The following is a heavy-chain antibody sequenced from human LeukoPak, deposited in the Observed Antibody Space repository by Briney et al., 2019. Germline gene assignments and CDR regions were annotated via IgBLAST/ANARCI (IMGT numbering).Heavy chain of an antibody. V-gene: IGHV1-2*02. J-gene: IGHJ4*02. CDR2: INPNSGGT. CDR3: ARGPRLGMIHGLFDY. D-gene: IGHD3-22*01. Sequence: ASVKVSCKASGYTFTGYYMHWVRQAPGQGLECMGWINPNSGGTNYAQKFQGRVTMTRDTSISTAYMELSRLRSDDTAVYYCARGPRLGMIHGLFDYWGQGTLVTVSS. CDR1: GYTFTGYY.